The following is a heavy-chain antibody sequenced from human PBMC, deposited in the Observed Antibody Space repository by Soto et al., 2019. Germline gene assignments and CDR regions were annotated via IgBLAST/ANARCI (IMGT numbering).Heavy chain of an antibody. CDR3: AHRVLRTVFGLVTTTAIYFDF. CDR1: GFSLTTSGVG. Sequence: QLTLNESGPTVVRPTETLTLTCRFSGFSLTTSGVGVGWIRQSPGKAPEWLALIYWDYDKRYSASLKSRLTTTKAASKIQVFLTVSDLDPTDTATYYCAHRVLRTVFGLVTTTAIYFDFWGQGTPVAVSS. V-gene: IGHV2-5*02. J-gene: IGHJ4*02. D-gene: IGHD3-3*01. CDR2: IYWDYDK.